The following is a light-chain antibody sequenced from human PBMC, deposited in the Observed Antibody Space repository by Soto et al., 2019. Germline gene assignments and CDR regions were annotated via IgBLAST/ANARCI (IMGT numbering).Light chain of an antibody. Sequence: EIVLTQSPATLSLSPGEGATLSCRASQSVSTSLAWYQQKPGQAPRLLIYDASNRATGIPARFSGSGSGTDSTLTISSLEPEDFAVYYCQQRSNWPRTFGQGTKLEIK. CDR2: DAS. V-gene: IGKV3-11*01. CDR1: QSVSTS. CDR3: QQRSNWPRT. J-gene: IGKJ2*01.